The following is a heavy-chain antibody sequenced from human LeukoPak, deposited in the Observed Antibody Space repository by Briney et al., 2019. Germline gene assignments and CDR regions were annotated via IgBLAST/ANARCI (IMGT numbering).Heavy chain of an antibody. V-gene: IGHV4-34*01. Sequence: NPSETLSLTCAVYGGSFSGYYWSWIRQPPGKGLEWIGEISHSGSTNYNPSLKSRVTISVDTSKNQFSLKLSSVTAADTAVYYCARGRRGQWLVLGAFDIWGQGTMVTVSS. CDR2: ISHSGST. CDR1: GGSFSGYY. J-gene: IGHJ3*02. D-gene: IGHD6-19*01. CDR3: ARGRRGQWLVLGAFDI.